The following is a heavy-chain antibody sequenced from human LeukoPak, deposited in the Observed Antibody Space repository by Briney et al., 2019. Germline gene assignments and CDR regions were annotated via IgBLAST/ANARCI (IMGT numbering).Heavy chain of an antibody. D-gene: IGHD4-23*01. CDR2: IKQDGSEK. J-gene: IGHJ3*02. Sequence: PGGSLRLSCAASGFTFSSYWMHWVRQAPGKGLEWVANIKQDGSEKNCVDSVKGRFTISRDNAKKSLFLEMHNLRVEDTAVYHCARNNYGDGGITGYRAFDMWGQGTLVTVSS. CDR3: ARNNYGDGGITGYRAFDM. CDR1: GFTFSSYW. V-gene: IGHV3-7*03.